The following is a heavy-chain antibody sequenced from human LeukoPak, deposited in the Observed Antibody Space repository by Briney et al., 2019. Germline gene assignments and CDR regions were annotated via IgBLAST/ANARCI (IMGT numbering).Heavy chain of an antibody. CDR1: GYTFTSYA. CDR2: INAGNGNT. J-gene: IGHJ4*02. Sequence: ALVKVSYKASGYTFTSYAMHWVRQAPGQRLEWMGWINAGNGNTKYSQKFQGRVTITRDTSASTAYMELSSLRSEDTAVYYCARSGIVASRAHFDYWGQGTLVTVSS. CDR3: ARSGIVASRAHFDY. D-gene: IGHD1-26*01. V-gene: IGHV1-3*01.